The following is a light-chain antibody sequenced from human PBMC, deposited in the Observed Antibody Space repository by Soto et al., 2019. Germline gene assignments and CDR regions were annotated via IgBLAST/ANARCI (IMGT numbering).Light chain of an antibody. CDR3: QQRDSTPIT. V-gene: IGKV1-39*01. J-gene: IGKJ5*01. CDR1: QSITSY. CDR2: GAS. Sequence: DIQMTQSPSSLSASVGARVTITCRAVQSITSYLNWYQQNPGKAPKLLIYGASTLQSGVPSRFSGSGSGTDFTLTIRSLQPEDFATYYCQQRDSTPITFGQGTRLEIK.